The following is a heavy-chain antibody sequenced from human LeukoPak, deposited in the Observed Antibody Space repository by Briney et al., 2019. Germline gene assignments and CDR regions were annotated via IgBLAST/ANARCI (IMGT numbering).Heavy chain of an antibody. D-gene: IGHD3-16*01. CDR1: GFTFSSYG. Sequence: TGRSLRLSCAASGFTFSSYGMHWVRQAPGKGLEWVAVISYDGSNKYYADSVKGRFTISRDNSRKTLYLQMNSLRVEDTALYYCAKKGDYVWGSYSPSTDVWGQGTTVTVSS. CDR3: AKKGDYVWGSYSPSTDV. J-gene: IGHJ6*02. CDR2: ISYDGSNK. V-gene: IGHV3-30*18.